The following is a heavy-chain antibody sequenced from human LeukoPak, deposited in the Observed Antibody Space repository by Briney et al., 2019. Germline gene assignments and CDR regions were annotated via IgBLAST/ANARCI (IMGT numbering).Heavy chain of an antibody. CDR1: GYTFTSYG. CDR3: AGDRRDDYGDYVAFDYYYYMDV. Sequence: ASVKVSCKASGYTFTSYGISWVRQAPGQGLEWMGIINPSGGSTSYAQKFQGRVTMTRDTSTSTVYMELSSLRSEDTAVYYCAGDRRDDYGDYVAFDYYYYMDVWGKGTTVTVSS. J-gene: IGHJ6*03. D-gene: IGHD4-17*01. CDR2: INPSGGST. V-gene: IGHV1-46*01.